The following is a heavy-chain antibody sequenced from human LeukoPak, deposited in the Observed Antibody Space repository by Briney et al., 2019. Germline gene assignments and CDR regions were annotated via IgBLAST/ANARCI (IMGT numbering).Heavy chain of an antibody. J-gene: IGHJ4*02. CDR1: GGSISSGDYY. CDR2: INHSGST. Sequence: SETLSLTCTVSGGSISSGDYYWSWIRQPPGKGLEWIGEINHSGSTNYNPSLKSRVTISVDTSKNQFSLKLSSVTAADTAVYYCARGGQQLVHYYLDYWGQGTLVTVSS. D-gene: IGHD6-13*01. V-gene: IGHV4-39*07. CDR3: ARGGQQLVHYYLDY.